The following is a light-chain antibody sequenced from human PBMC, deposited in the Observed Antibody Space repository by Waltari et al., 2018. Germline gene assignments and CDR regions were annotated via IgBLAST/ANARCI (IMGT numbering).Light chain of an antibody. CDR3: CSFAGSATSVV. V-gene: IGLV2-23*02. J-gene: IGLJ2*01. CDR2: EVT. Sequence: QSALTQPASVSGSPGQSITISCTGTSSDVGGYNLVSWYQQHPGKAPKFIIDEVTKRPSGVSSRFSCSKSGNTASLTISGLQAEDEADYYCCSFAGSATSVVFGGGTKLTVL. CDR1: SSDVGGYNL.